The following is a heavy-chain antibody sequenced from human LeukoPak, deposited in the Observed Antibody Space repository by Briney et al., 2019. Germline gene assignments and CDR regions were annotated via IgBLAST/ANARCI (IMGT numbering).Heavy chain of an antibody. V-gene: IGHV3-23*01. J-gene: IGHJ4*02. Sequence: PGGSLRLSCAASGFTFSSYAMSWVRQAPGKGLEWVSAISGSGGSTYYADSVKGRFTISRDNSKNTLYLQMNRLRAEDTAVYHCARLSGTSGTSSRVLHYWGQGTLVTVSS. D-gene: IGHD1-1*01. CDR1: GFTFSSYA. CDR3: ARLSGTSGTSSRVLHY. CDR2: ISGSGGST.